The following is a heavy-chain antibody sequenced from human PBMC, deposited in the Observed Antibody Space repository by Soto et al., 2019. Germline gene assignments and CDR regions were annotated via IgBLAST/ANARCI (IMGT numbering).Heavy chain of an antibody. CDR3: AKNDDHGSYYHGLDV. J-gene: IGHJ6*02. V-gene: IGHV4-59*01. CDR1: GGYINSYY. CDR2: IYYSGST. Sequence: SETLSLTCTVSGGYINSYYWNWIRQPPGKGLEWIGYIYYSGSTNYNPSLKSRVTMSVDTSTNQFFLKLSSVTAADTAMYYCAKNDDHGSYYHGLDVWGQGTTVTVS. D-gene: IGHD4-17*01.